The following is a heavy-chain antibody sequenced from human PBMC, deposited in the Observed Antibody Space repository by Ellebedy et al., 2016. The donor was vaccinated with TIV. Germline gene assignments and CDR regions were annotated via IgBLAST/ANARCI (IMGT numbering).Heavy chain of an antibody. CDR2: ISGSGGST. CDR3: AKGNSSLGDV. D-gene: IGHD1-1*01. J-gene: IGHJ6*02. Sequence: GGSLRLSXAASGFTFSSYAMSWVRQAPGKGLEWVSGISGSGGSTYYADSVKGRFTISRDNSKNTLYLQMNSLRAEDTAVYYCAKGNSSLGDVWGQGTTVTVSS. V-gene: IGHV3-23*01. CDR1: GFTFSSYA.